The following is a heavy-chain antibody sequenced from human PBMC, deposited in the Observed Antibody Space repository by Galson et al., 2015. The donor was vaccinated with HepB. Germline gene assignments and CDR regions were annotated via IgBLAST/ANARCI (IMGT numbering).Heavy chain of an antibody. J-gene: IGHJ4*02. CDR1: GFTFSSSS. CDR3: ARAPFPGPGGY. V-gene: IGHV3-21*01. CDR2: ISSSSSYI. Sequence: SLRLSCAASGFTFSSSSMNWVRQAPGKGLEWVSSISSSSSYIYYADSVKGRFTISRDNAKNSLYLQMNSLRAEDTAVYYCARAPFPGPGGYWGQGTLVTVSS.